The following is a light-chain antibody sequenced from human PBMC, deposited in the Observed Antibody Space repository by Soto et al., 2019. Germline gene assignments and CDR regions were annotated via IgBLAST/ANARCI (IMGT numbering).Light chain of an antibody. CDR3: QQYNYWPRT. Sequence: EIVMTQSPATLSVSPGERATLSCMASQSVSSHLVWYQQRAGQAPRLLIYGASTRATGIPARFSGSGSGTEFTLTISSLQSEDFEVYYCQQYNYWPRTFGQGTKVDIK. CDR1: QSVSSH. V-gene: IGKV3-15*01. CDR2: GAS. J-gene: IGKJ1*01.